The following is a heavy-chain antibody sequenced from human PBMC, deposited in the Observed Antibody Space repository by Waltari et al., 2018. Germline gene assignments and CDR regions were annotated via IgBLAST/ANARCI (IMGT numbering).Heavy chain of an antibody. J-gene: IGHJ4*02. CDR3: ATGATARDTSAHQFNY. D-gene: IGHD3-22*01. CDR1: GFTFGSYG. Sequence: QVHLVESGGGGVQPGRSLRLPCAAAGFTFGSYGMHLVRQAPGQGLEWVAVLSYYGSSKYYADSVKGRFTIARDTSKNTLYLQKSSLRAEDTAVYYCATGATARDTSAHQFNYWGQGTLVTVSS. CDR2: LSYYGSSK. V-gene: IGHV3-30*03.